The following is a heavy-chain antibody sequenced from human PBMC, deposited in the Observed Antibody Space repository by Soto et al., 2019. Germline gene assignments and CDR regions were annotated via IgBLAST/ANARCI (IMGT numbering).Heavy chain of an antibody. D-gene: IGHD3-10*01. CDR3: AEVGTYLRMDV. CDR2: ISSGSGST. Sequence: EVQLVESGGGLVQPGGSLRLSCAVSGFTFSSYSMNWVRQAPGKGLEWVSYISSGSGSTYYADSVKGRFSISRDNANNSLHLQRNSLRAEDTAVYYCAEVGTYLRMDVWGQGTTVTVSS. CDR1: GFTFSSYS. V-gene: IGHV3-48*01. J-gene: IGHJ6*02.